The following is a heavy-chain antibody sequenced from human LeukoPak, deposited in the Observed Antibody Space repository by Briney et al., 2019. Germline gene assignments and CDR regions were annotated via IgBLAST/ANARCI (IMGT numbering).Heavy chain of an antibody. Sequence: SETLSLTCAVYGGSISSYYWSWIRQPPGKGLEWIGYIYYSGSTNYNPSLKSRVTISVDTSKNQFSLKLSSVTAADTAMYYCARVSGYDWESFYDYWGQGSLVTVSS. CDR1: GGSISSYY. CDR3: ARVSGYDWESFYDY. D-gene: IGHD5-12*01. V-gene: IGHV4-59*01. J-gene: IGHJ4*02. CDR2: IYYSGST.